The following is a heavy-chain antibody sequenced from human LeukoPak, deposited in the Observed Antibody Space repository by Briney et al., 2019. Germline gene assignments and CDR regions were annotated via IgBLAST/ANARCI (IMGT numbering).Heavy chain of an antibody. D-gene: IGHD3-22*01. V-gene: IGHV4-39*01. J-gene: IGHJ4*02. CDR2: IYYSGST. CDR1: GGSISSSSYY. CDR3: ARQGNPGYYYDSSGYYYVGYYFDY. Sequence: SETLSLTCTVSGGSISSSSYYWGWIRQPPGKGLEWIGSIYYSGSTYYNPSLKSRVTISVDTSKNQFSLKLSSVTAADTAVYYCARQGNPGYYYDSSGYYYVGYYFDYWGQGTLVTVSS.